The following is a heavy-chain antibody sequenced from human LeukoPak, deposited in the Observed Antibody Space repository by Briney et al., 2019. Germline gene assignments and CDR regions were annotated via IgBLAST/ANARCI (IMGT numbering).Heavy chain of an antibody. D-gene: IGHD6-13*01. Sequence: GGSLRLSCAASGFTFDDYAMHWVRQAPGKGLEWVSGISWNSGSIGYADSVKGRFTISRDNAKNSLYLQMNSLRAEDTVLYYCAKDIAAAGSNWFDPWGQGTLVTVSS. V-gene: IGHV3-9*01. CDR1: GFTFDDYA. J-gene: IGHJ5*02. CDR3: AKDIAAAGSNWFDP. CDR2: ISWNSGSI.